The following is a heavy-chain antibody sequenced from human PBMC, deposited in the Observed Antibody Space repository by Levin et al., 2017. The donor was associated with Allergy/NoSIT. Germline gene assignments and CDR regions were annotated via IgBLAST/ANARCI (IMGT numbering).Heavy chain of an antibody. J-gene: IGHJ6*03. CDR1: GFTFDDYG. CDR2: INWNGGST. V-gene: IGHV3-20*04. CDR3: ARGIRYSSGWYSRGGKRRNYYYMDV. Sequence: GGSLRLSCAASGFTFDDYGMSWVRQAPGKGLEWVSGINWNGGSTGYADSVKGRFTISRDNAKHSLYLQMNSLRAEDTALYYCARGIRYSSGWYSRGGKRRNYYYMDVWGKGTTVTVSS. D-gene: IGHD6-19*01.